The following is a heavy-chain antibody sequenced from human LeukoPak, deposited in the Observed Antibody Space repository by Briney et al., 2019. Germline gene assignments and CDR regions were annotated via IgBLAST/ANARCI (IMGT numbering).Heavy chain of an antibody. CDR2: INHSGST. D-gene: IGHD2-8*01. V-gene: IGHV4-34*01. Sequence: SETLSLTCAVYGGSFSDYYWSWIRQPPGKGLEWIGEINHSGSTNYNPSLKSRVTISVDTSKNQFSLKLSSVTAADTAVYYCARGGGSGGVLMVYAILFDYWGQGALVTVSS. CDR3: ARGGGSGGVLMVYAILFDY. CDR1: GGSFSDYY. J-gene: IGHJ4*02.